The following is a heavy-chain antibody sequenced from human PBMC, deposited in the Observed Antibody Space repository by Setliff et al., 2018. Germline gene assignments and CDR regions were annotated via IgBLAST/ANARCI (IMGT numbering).Heavy chain of an antibody. Sequence: ASVKVSCKASGYIFTSYSISWVRQAPGQGLEWMGWISTDDGDTNFAQKFQGRVTLTTDTSTSTAYMELRSLRSDDTAVYYCARDLDYQYYYDSSGRDAFDIWGQGTMVTVSS. V-gene: IGHV1-18*01. J-gene: IGHJ3*02. CDR2: ISTDDGDT. CDR3: ARDLDYQYYYDSSGRDAFDI. CDR1: GYIFTSYS. D-gene: IGHD3-22*01.